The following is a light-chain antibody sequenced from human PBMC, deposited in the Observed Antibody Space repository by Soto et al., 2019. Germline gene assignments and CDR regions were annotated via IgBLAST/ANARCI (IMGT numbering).Light chain of an antibody. CDR1: QSVSIND. Sequence: EIVLTQSPCTLSLSPGERATLSFRTSQSVSINDLAWYQQKPGQAPRLLIYGASIRATGIPDRFSGSGSGTDFTLTISRLEPEDFAVYYCQQYGRSSWTFGQGTKVDIK. J-gene: IGKJ1*01. CDR2: GAS. CDR3: QQYGRSSWT. V-gene: IGKV3-20*01.